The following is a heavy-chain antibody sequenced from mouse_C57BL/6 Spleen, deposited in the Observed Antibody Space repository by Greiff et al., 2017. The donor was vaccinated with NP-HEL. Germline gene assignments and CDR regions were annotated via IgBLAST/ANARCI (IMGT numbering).Heavy chain of an antibody. CDR3: ARSGDGYYLAY. V-gene: IGHV1-54*01. J-gene: IGHJ3*01. CDR2: INPGSGGT. Sequence: QVQLQQSGAELVRPGTSVKVSCKASGYAFTNYLIEWVKQRPGQGLEWIGVINPGSGGTNYNEKFKGKATLTADKSSSTAYLQLSSLTSEDSAVYFCARSGDGYYLAYWGQGTLVTVSA. CDR1: GYAFTNYL. D-gene: IGHD2-3*01.